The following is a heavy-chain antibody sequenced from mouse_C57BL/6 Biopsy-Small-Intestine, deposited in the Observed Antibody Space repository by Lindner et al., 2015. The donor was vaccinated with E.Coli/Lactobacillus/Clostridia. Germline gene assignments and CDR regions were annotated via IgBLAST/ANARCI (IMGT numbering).Heavy chain of an antibody. CDR3: TRVGLWSYGMDF. CDR1: GYSFTGYY. D-gene: IGHD1-1*02. J-gene: IGHJ4*01. V-gene: IGHV1-42*01. CDR2: IDPSTGDT. Sequence: VQLQESGPELVKPGTSVRISCKTSGYSFTGYYVDWVKQSPEKRLEWIGEIDPSTGDTSYSQKFKAKATLTVDKSSSTAYMQLNSLTSEDSAVYYCTRVGLWSYGMDFWGQGTSVTVSS.